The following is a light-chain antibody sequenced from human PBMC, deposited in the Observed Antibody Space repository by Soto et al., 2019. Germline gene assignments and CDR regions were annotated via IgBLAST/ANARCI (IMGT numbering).Light chain of an antibody. CDR2: AAS. CDR1: QDISTW. V-gene: IGKV1-12*01. J-gene: IGKJ5*01. CDR3: QQADSLPLVT. Sequence: DIQMTQSPSSVSASVGDRVTITCRASQDISTWLAWYQQKPGKAPKLLIYAASSLFSGVPSRFSGSGSGTDLTLTISSLQPEDFANYYCQQADSLPLVTFGQGTRLEIK.